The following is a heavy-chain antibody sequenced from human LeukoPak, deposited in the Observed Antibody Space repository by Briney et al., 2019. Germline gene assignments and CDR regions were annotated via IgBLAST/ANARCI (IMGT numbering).Heavy chain of an antibody. J-gene: IGHJ4*02. CDR3: ARQYGANSNFDY. V-gene: IGHV4-59*08. CDR1: GGSISSYY. CDR2: IYYSGYT. Sequence: SETLSLNCNVSGGSISSYYWSWIRQPPGEGLEWIGYIYYSGYTNYNPSLESRVTISVDTSKNQFSLKLSSVTAADTAVYYCARQYGANSNFDYWGQGTLVTVSS. D-gene: IGHD4-23*01.